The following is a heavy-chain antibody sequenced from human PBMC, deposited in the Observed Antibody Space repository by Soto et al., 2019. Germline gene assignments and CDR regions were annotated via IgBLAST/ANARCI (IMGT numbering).Heavy chain of an antibody. CDR2: ISGSGGST. V-gene: IGHV3-23*01. D-gene: IGHD2-21*02. J-gene: IGHJ6*02. CDR1: GFTFSSYA. Sequence: GGSLRLSCAASGFTFSSYAMSWVRQAPGKGLEWVSAISGSGGSTYYADSVKGRFTISRDNSKNTLYLQMNSLRAEDTAVYYCARDLSCGGDCPEDYYYYGMDVWGQGTTVTVSS. CDR3: ARDLSCGGDCPEDYYYYGMDV.